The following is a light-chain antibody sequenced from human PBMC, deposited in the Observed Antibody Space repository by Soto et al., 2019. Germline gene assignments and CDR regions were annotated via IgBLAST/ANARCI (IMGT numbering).Light chain of an antibody. CDR1: SSDVGGYNY. J-gene: IGLJ1*01. CDR2: DVS. V-gene: IGLV2-14*03. CDR3: SSYTRSSTLYV. Sequence: SVLTQPASVSGSPGQSITISCTGTSSDVGGYNYVSWYQQYPGKAPKVMIYDVSNRPSGVSNRFSGSKSGDTASLTISGLQAEDGADYYCSSYTRSSTLYVFGTGTKVTVL.